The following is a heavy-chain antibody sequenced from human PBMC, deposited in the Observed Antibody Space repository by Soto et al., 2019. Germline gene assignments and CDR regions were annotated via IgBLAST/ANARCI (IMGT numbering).Heavy chain of an antibody. CDR2: IGYDGSNK. J-gene: IGHJ6*03. Sequence: QVQLVESGGGVVQPGRSLRLSCAASGFTFSSYGMHWVRQAPGTGLEWVAVIGYDGSNKYYADSVKGQFTISRDNSKNPLYLQTNSLRAEDTDVYYCARFMIYYYYYMDVWGKGTTVTVSS. CDR1: GFTFSSYG. D-gene: IGHD3-16*01. V-gene: IGHV3-33*01. CDR3: ARFMIYYYYYMDV.